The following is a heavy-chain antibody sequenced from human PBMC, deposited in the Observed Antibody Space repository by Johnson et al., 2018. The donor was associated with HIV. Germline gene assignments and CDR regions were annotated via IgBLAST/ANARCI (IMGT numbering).Heavy chain of an antibody. D-gene: IGHD6-6*01. CDR1: SSYW. Sequence: SSYWMAWVRQAPGKGLEWVAHIKDDGSEKYYVDSVKGRFTVSRDNAKNSLYLQMNSLRAGDTAVYYCARGSGSSIAARGAFDIWGQGTVVTVSS. J-gene: IGHJ3*02. V-gene: IGHV3-7*02. CDR3: ARGSGSSIAARGAFDI. CDR2: IKDDGSEK.